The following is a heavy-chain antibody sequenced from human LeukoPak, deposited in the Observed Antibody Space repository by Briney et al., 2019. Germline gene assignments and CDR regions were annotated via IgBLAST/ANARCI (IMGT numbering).Heavy chain of an antibody. J-gene: IGHJ5*02. CDR2: IYTSGNTNYNT. D-gene: IGHD3-10*01. CDR3: ARDLGPVRSGWFDP. CDR1: GASISSYY. V-gene: IGHV4-4*07. Sequence: SETLSLTCTVSGASISSYYWSWIRQPAGKGLEWIGRIYTSGNTNYNTNYNPSLKSRVTMSVDTSKNHFSLKLSSVTAADTAVYYCARDLGPVRSGWFDPWGQGTLVTVSS.